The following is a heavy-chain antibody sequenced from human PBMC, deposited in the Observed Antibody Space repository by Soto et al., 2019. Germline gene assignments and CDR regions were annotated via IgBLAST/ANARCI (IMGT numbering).Heavy chain of an antibody. CDR1: GGSISSGGYF. D-gene: IGHD6-13*01. CDR2: IYYSGRT. V-gene: IGHV4-31*03. CDR3: ARFAKEENPKVGSWYYFDY. J-gene: IGHJ4*02. Sequence: QVQLQESGPGLVKSSQTLSLTCTVSGGSISSGGYFWSWVRQHPGMGLEWIGNIYYSGRTYYNPSLKSRVTISVDTSKNQFSLKLSSVTAADTAVYYCARFAKEENPKVGSWYYFDYWGQGTRVTVSS.